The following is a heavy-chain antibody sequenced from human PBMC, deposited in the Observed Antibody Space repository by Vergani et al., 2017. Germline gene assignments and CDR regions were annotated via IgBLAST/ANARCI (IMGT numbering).Heavy chain of an antibody. D-gene: IGHD2-21*02. CDR1: GGTFSSYA. CDR3: ARLGGAYCGGDGSSNWFDP. Sequence: QVQLVQSGAEVKKPGSSVQVSCKASGGTFSSYAISWVRQAPGQGLEWMGRIIPIFGTANYAQKFQGRVTITADESTSTAYMELSSLRSEDTAVYYCARLGGAYCGGDGSSNWFDPWGQGTLVTVSS. CDR2: IIPIFGTA. V-gene: IGHV1-69*13. J-gene: IGHJ5*02.